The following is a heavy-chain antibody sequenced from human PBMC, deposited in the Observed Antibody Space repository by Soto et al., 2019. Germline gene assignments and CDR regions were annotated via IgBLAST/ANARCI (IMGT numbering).Heavy chain of an antibody. V-gene: IGHV3-30*18. D-gene: IGHD2-2*02. J-gene: IGHJ4*02. CDR1: GFNLSSHD. CDR3: AKENTFADY. CDR2: LSHDGSNK. Sequence: QVQLVESGGGVVQPGRSLRLSCAASGFNLSSHDMHWVRQTPGKGLEWVAVLSHDGSNKFYAVSVEGRFTISRDVSKNKLYLQMNSLRAEDTAMYYCAKENTFADYWGQGTLVTVSP.